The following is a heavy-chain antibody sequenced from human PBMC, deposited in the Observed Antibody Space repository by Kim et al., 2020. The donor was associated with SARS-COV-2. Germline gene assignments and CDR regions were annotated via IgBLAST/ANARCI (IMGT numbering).Heavy chain of an antibody. D-gene: IGHD6-25*01. J-gene: IGHJ4*02. Sequence: AQKFQGRVTMTRDTSVSTMYMELSSLRSDDTTVYYCARDRYDSGRRWTEYWGQGTLVTVSS. CDR3: ARDRYDSGRRWTEY. V-gene: IGHV1-2*02.